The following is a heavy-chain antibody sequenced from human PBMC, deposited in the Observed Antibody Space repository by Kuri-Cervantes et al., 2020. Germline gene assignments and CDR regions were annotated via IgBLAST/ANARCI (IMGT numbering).Heavy chain of an antibody. D-gene: IGHD2-15*01. CDR2: ISSSSSYI. CDR3: ARDRYCSGGNCYRDFDC. J-gene: IGHJ4*02. CDR1: GFTFSSYS. Sequence: ETLSLTCAASGFTFSSYSMNWVRQAPGKGLEWVSSISSSSSYIYYADSVKGRFTISRDNAKNSLYLQMNSLRAEDTAVYYCARDRYCSGGNCYRDFDCWGQGTLVTVSS. V-gene: IGHV3-21*04.